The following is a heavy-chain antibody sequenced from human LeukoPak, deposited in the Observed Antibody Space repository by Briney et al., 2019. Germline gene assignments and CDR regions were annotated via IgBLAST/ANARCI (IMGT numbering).Heavy chain of an antibody. V-gene: IGHV3-7*01. D-gene: IGHD3-10*01. CDR2: IKEDGREK. Sequence: GGSLRLSCATSGFTFSSSWMSWVRQAPGKGLECVANIKEDGREKYYVDSVKGRFTISRDNAKNSLYLQMSSLRAEDTAVYYCARGGRPDYRGQGTLVTVSS. CDR1: GFTFSSSW. J-gene: IGHJ4*02. CDR3: ARGGRPDY.